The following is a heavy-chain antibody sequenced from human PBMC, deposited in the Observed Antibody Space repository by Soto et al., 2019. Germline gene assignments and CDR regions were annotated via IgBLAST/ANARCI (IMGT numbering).Heavy chain of an antibody. CDR3: ARDLTGTPVY. CDR1: GYTFTSYA. D-gene: IGHD3-9*01. Sequence: GASVKVSCKASGYTFTSYAMHWVRQAPGQRLEWMGWINAGNGNTKYSQKFQGRVTITRDTSTSTAYMELRSLRSDDTAVYYCARDLTGTPVYWGQGTLVTVSS. J-gene: IGHJ4*02. CDR2: INAGNGNT. V-gene: IGHV1-3*01.